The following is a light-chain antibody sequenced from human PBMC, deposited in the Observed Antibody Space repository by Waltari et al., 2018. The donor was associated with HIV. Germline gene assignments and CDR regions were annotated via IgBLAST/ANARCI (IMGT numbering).Light chain of an antibody. J-gene: IGKJ4*01. Sequence: THCPATISVSPEGRVTGSCRASQNVDDKLAWYNQNPGQSPRLLIYHSSVRAAGVPTRFGGAGSATNFTLTITSLQSEDFALYFCQQYHHWPPLTFGGGSRVELK. CDR3: QQYHHWPPLT. CDR2: HSS. V-gene: IGKV3D-15*01. CDR1: QNVDDK.